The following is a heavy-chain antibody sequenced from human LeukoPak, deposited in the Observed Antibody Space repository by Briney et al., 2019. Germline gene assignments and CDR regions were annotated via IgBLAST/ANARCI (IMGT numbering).Heavy chain of an antibody. CDR3: ARDSIAVAGIGLDY. V-gene: IGHV4-59*01. Sequence: SETLSLTXTVSGGSISSYYWSWIRQPPGKGLEWIGYIYYSGSTNYNPSLKSRVTISVDTSKNQFSLKLSSVTAADTAVYYCARDSIAVAGIGLDYWGQGTLVTVSS. J-gene: IGHJ4*02. CDR2: IYYSGST. D-gene: IGHD6-19*01. CDR1: GGSISSYY.